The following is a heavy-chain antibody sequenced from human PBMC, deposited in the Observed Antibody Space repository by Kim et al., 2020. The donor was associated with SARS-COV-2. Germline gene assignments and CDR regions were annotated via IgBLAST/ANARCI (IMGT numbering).Heavy chain of an antibody. CDR1: GFTFTNYW. CDR3: TTAFEF. Sequence: GGSLRLSCVASGFTFTNYWPHWVRQVPGKGLVWVAGINNDGTNTYYADSVKGRFTISRDNAKNPVYLQMNSLGAEDTAVYYCTTAFEFWGQGTLVTVSS. J-gene: IGHJ4*02. V-gene: IGHV3-74*01. CDR2: INNDGTNT.